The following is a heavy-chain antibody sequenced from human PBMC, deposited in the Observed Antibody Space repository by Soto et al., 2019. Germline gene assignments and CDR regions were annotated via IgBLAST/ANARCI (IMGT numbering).Heavy chain of an antibody. V-gene: IGHV4-39*01. CDR3: ARHKHYDSSGYYINWFDP. J-gene: IGHJ5*02. CDR2: IYYSGST. Sequence: SETLSLTCTVSGGSISSSSYYWGWIRQPPGKGLEWIGSIYYSGSTYYNPSLKSRVTISVDTSKNQFSLKLSSVTAADTAVYYCARHKHYDSSGYYINWFDPWGRGTLVTVSS. CDR1: GGSISSSSYY. D-gene: IGHD3-22*01.